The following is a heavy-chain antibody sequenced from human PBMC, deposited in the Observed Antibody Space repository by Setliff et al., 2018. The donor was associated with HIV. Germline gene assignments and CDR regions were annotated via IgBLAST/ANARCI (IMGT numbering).Heavy chain of an antibody. V-gene: IGHV4-31*03. J-gene: IGHJ4*02. D-gene: IGHD5-18*01. CDR1: GASINTGGYY. Sequence: PSETLSLTCTVSGASINTGGYYWSWIRQHPGKGLEYIGYIYYSGSAYYSPSLKSRVTLSLDTSGNQFSLRLSSVTAADTAVYYCGGVTAKSDDPDDYWGQGALVTVSS. CDR3: GGVTAKSDDPDDY. CDR2: IYYSGSA.